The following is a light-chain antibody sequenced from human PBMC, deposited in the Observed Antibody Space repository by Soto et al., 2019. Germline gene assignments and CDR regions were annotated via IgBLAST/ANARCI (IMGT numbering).Light chain of an antibody. V-gene: IGLV2-14*01. CDR3: FSYSTSRARI. J-gene: IGLJ2*01. Sequence: QSALTQPASVSGSPGQSITISCTGTRSDVGGYNHVSWYKQRPGKAPKLVIYDVSHRPSGVSNRFFGSKSGNTASLIISGLQAEDEADYYCFSYSTSRARIFGGGTKLTVL. CDR2: DVS. CDR1: RSDVGGYNH.